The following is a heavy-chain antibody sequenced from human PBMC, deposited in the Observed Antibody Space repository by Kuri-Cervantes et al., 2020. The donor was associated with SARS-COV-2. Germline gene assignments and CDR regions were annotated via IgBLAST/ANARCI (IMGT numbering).Heavy chain of an antibody. V-gene: IGHV3-15*01. CDR2: IKSKTDGGTT. D-gene: IGHD2/OR15-2a*01. CDR3: TTLLLGY. CDR1: GFTFSSYS. J-gene: IGHJ4*02. Sequence: GESLKISCAASGFTFSSYSMNWVRQAPGKGLEWVGRIKSKTDGGTTDYAAPVKGRFTISRDDSKNTLYLQMNSLKTEDTAVYYCTTLLLGYWGQGTLVTVSS.